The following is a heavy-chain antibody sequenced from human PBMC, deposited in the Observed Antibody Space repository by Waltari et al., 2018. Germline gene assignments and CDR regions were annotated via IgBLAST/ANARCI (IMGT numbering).Heavy chain of an antibody. D-gene: IGHD1-1*01. CDR1: GFTFSSYA. V-gene: IGHV3-23*03. CDR2: IYSGGSST. J-gene: IGHJ4*02. CDR3: ARSYNMDY. Sequence: EVQLLESGGGLVQPGGSLRLSCAASGFTFSSYAMSWVRQAPGKGLEWVSVIYSGGSSTYYADSVKGRFTISRDNSKNTLYLQMNSLRAEDTAVYYCARSYNMDYWGQGTLVTVSS.